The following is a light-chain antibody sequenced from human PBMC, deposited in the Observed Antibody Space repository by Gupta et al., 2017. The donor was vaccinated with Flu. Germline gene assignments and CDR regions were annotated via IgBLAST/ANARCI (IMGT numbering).Light chain of an antibody. CDR1: QVIYSQ. V-gene: IGKV1-12*01. Sequence: DIQMTQSPSSVSASVGDRVTVTCRASQVIYSQLGWYQQKPWKAPKLLIYPASTLQSGVPSRFSGSGSETDFTLTITSLQPEDAATYYCLQADSFPLTFGGGSKVEIK. CDR2: PAS. J-gene: IGKJ4*01. CDR3: LQADSFPLT.